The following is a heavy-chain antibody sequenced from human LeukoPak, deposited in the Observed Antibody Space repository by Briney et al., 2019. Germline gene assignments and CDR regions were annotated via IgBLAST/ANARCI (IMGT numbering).Heavy chain of an antibody. V-gene: IGHV3-74*01. CDR1: GLIFSTYW. J-gene: IGHJ4*02. CDR3: ARVGYSYDHYFDY. CDR2: INGDGSST. Sequence: PGGSLRLSCAASGLIFSTYWMHWVRQAPGKGLVWVSRINGDGSSTAHADSVKGRFTISRDNAKNTVYLQMDSLRAEDTAAYYCARVGYSYDHYFDYWGQGTLVTVSS. D-gene: IGHD5-18*01.